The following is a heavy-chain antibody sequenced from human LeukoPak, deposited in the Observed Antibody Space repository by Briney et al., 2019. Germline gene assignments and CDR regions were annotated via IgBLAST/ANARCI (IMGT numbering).Heavy chain of an antibody. V-gene: IGHV3-21*01. D-gene: IGHD6-19*01. CDR2: ISSSSSYI. J-gene: IGHJ6*03. CDR1: GFTFSSYS. CDR3: ARAGVAVAGPRRSTSYYYYYMDV. Sequence: PGGSLRLSCAASGFTFSSYSMNWVRQAPGKGLEWVSSISSSSSYIYYADSVKGRFTISRGNAKNSLYLQMNSLRAEDTAVYYCARAGVAVAGPRRSTSYYYYYMDVWGKGTTVTVSS.